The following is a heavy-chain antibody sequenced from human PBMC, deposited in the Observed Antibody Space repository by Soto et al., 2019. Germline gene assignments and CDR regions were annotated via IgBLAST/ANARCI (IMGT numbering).Heavy chain of an antibody. CDR3: TRHVLRYFDWTPGGMDV. CDR1: GFTFSGSA. CDR2: IRSKANSYAT. V-gene: IGHV3-73*02. D-gene: IGHD3-9*01. Sequence: EVQLVESGGGLVQPGGSLKLSCAASGFTFSGSAMHWVRQASGKGLEWVGRIRSKANSYATAYAASVKGRFTISRDDSKNTAYLQMKSLKTEDTAVYYCTRHVLRYFDWTPGGMDVWGQGTTVTVSS. J-gene: IGHJ6*02.